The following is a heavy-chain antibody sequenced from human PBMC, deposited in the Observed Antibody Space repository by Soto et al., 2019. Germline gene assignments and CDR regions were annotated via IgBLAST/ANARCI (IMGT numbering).Heavy chain of an antibody. V-gene: IGHV4-39*07. D-gene: IGHD3-9*01. CDR3: AILYPYFDILTGSQNFAFDI. Sequence: SETLSLTCTLSGGSISSSSYYWGWLRQPPGTGLAWIGRIYYSESTYYNPSRKSRVIISVDTSKNQCSLKLSSVTAADTAVYYCAILYPYFDILTGSQNFAFDIWGQGTMVTVSS. CDR2: IYYSEST. CDR1: GGSISSSSYY. J-gene: IGHJ3*02.